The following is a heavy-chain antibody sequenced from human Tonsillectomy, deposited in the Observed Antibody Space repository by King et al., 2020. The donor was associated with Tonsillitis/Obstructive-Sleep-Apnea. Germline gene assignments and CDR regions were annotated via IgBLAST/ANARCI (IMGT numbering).Heavy chain of an antibody. V-gene: IGHV4-39*01. J-gene: IGHJ3*02. CDR1: GGSISIIGYY. CDR3: ARPIWVDYDHNSADAEGAFDI. D-gene: IGHD4-23*01. Sequence: LQLQESGPGLVKPSETLSLTCTVSGGSISIIGYYWGWIRQPPGKGLEWIGSIYYSGSTYYNPSLKSRVTISVDTSKNQVSLKLTSVTAADTAGYYCARPIWVDYDHNSADAEGAFDIWGQGTMVTVSS. CDR2: IYYSGST.